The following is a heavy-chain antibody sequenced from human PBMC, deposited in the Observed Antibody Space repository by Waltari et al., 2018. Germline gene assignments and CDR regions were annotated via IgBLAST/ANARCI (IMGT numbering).Heavy chain of an antibody. CDR3: AREGPNSGSYFDY. J-gene: IGHJ4*02. CDR1: GGSISSTTYY. Sequence: QLQLQESGPRLVRPSETLSLTCTVSGGSISSTTYYWAWIRQTPGKGLEWVSYISSSSSTIYYADSVKGRFTIARDNAKNSLYLQMNSLRAEDTAVYYCAREGPNSGSYFDYWGQGTLVTVSS. V-gene: IGHV3-11*04. CDR2: ISSSSSTI. D-gene: IGHD1-26*01.